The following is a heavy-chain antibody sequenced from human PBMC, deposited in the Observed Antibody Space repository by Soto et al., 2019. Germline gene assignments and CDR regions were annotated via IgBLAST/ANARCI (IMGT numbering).Heavy chain of an antibody. V-gene: IGHV4-34*01. J-gene: IGHJ4*02. CDR3: ARDKITGPFDY. Sequence: SETLSLTCAVYGGSFSGYYWTWIRQPPGKGLEWIGSIYYSGSTNYNPSLKSRVTISVDTSKNQFSLKLTSVTAADTAVYYCARDKITGPFDYWGQGTLVTVSS. CDR1: GGSFSGYY. D-gene: IGHD2-8*02. CDR2: IYYSGST.